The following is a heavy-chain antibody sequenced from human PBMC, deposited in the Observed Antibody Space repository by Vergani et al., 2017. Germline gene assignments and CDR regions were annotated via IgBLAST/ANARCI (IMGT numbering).Heavy chain of an antibody. CDR1: GYSFTSYW. J-gene: IGHJ3*02. CDR3: ARRVFSGPYSSSLYVGSGAFDI. D-gene: IGHD6-13*01. CDR2: IYPGDSDT. Sequence: EVQLVQSGAEVKTPGESLKISCKGSGYSFTSYWIGWVRQTPGKGLEWMGIIYPGDSDTRYSPSFQGQVTISADKSISTAYLQWSSLKASATAMYYWARRVFSGPYSSSLYVGSGAFDIWSEGRMVTVSS. V-gene: IGHV5-51*01.